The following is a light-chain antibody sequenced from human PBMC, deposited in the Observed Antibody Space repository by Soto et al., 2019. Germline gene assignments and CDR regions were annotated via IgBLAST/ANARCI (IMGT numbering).Light chain of an antibody. Sequence: QSVLTQPPSVSAAPGQGVTVSCSGNTSNIGDNYVSWYQQLPGTAPKLLIYDNNRRPSRISDRFSGSKSGSSATLGITGLQTGDEADYYCGTWHNSLRAYVFGSATKLTVL. V-gene: IGLV1-51*01. CDR2: DNN. CDR1: TSNIGDNY. J-gene: IGLJ1*01. CDR3: GTWHNSLRAYV.